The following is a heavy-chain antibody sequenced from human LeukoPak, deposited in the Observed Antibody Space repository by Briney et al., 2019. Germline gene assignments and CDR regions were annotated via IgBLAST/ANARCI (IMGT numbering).Heavy chain of an antibody. J-gene: IGHJ4*02. Sequence: SETLSLTCTVSGDFTSSYYWSWIRQSPGKGLEWTGYIYASGSTNYNPSLKSRVSMSIDTSKNQFSLKLSSVTAADTAVYYCVSSEFDWWGQGTLVTVSS. CDR1: GDFTSSYY. CDR2: IYASGST. D-gene: IGHD6-25*01. CDR3: VSSEFDW. V-gene: IGHV4-4*08.